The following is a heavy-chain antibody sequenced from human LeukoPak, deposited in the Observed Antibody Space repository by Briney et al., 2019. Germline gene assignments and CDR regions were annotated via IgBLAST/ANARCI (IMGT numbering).Heavy chain of an antibody. Sequence: PSETLSLTCTVSGGSISSSTSYWGWLRQPPGKGLEWIGSIFYSGSAHYNPSLKSRLTISLDPSKNQSSLKMTSVTAADTAIYYCARHTWQWLPFDDWGQGTQVTISS. V-gene: IGHV4-39*07. CDR1: GGSISSSTSY. D-gene: IGHD5-12*01. CDR2: IFYSGSA. CDR3: ARHTWQWLPFDD. J-gene: IGHJ4*02.